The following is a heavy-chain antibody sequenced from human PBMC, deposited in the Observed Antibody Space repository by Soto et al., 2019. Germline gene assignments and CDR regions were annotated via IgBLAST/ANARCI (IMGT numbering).Heavy chain of an antibody. Sequence: GSLRLSCAASGFTLSSYSMNWVRQSPRRGLEWIAYANTGSTAIYYADSVKGRFTISRDNAQNSLYLQMDSLRAEDTAMFYCAREAHRGGFDLWGQGTLVTVSS. J-gene: IGHJ5*02. V-gene: IGHV3-48*01. CDR3: AREAHRGGFDL. D-gene: IGHD3-16*01. CDR2: ANTGSTAI. CDR1: GFTLSSYS.